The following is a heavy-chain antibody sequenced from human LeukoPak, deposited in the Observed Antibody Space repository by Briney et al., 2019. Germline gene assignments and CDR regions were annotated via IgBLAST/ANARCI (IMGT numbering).Heavy chain of an antibody. CDR3: ARECCGGQQWLAPAFDYYYYGMDV. CDR2: ISAYNGNT. V-gene: IGHV1-18*04. CDR1: GYTFTSYG. D-gene: IGHD6-19*01. J-gene: IGHJ6*04. Sequence: ASVKVSWKASGYTFTSYGISWVRQAPGQGLEWMGWISAYNGNTNYAQKRQGRVTMTTDTSTSTAYMELRSLRSDDTAVYYCARECCGGQQWLAPAFDYYYYGMDVWGKGTTVTVSS.